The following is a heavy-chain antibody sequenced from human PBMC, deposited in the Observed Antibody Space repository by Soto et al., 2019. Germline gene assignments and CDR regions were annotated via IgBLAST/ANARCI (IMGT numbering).Heavy chain of an antibody. CDR2: MNPNSGNT. CDR1: GYTFTSYN. Sequence: QVQLVQSGAEVKKPGASGRVSCKAPGYTFTSYNINWGRQATGQGLEWMGWMNPNSGNTGYAQKFQGRVTMTRNTSISTAYMELSSLRSEDTAVYYCAREKTSYGMDVWGQGTTVTVSS. V-gene: IGHV1-8*01. CDR3: AREKTSYGMDV. J-gene: IGHJ6*02.